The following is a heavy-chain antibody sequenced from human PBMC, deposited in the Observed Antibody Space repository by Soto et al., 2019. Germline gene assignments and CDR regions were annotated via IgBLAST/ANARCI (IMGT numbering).Heavy chain of an antibody. V-gene: IGHV2-5*01. J-gene: IGHJ5*02. CDR2: IYWNDDK. CDR3: AHRRGVMLDYNWFDP. D-gene: IGHD3-16*01. Sequence: SGPTLVNPTQTLTLTCTFSGFSLRDSGVGVGWIRQPPGKALEWLALIYWNDDKRYSPSLRSRLTITEDTSKKQVVLRMTNMDPVDTAAYYCAHRRGVMLDYNWFDPWGQGTLVTVSS. CDR1: GFSLRDSGVG.